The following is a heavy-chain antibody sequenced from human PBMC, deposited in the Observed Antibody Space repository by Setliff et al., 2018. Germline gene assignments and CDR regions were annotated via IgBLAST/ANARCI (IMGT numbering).Heavy chain of an antibody. J-gene: IGHJ2*01. V-gene: IGHV4-34*01. Sequence: PSETLSLTCSVYGESFSNNYWSWIRQSPGRGLEWIGESNHGGSTNSNPSLRSRLTMSVDTSKSQFSLNLTSVTAADTAVYFCARAVDSSGYFPFWYFDIWGRGTLVTVSS. CDR1: GESFSNNY. D-gene: IGHD3-22*01. CDR2: SNHGGST. CDR3: ARAVDSSGYFPFWYFDI.